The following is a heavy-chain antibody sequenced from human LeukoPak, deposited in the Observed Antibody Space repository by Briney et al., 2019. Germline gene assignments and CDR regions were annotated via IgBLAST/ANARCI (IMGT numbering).Heavy chain of an antibody. V-gene: IGHV1-2*02. CDR1: GYTFTGYY. CDR3: ATAIFEIGSFFDS. J-gene: IGHJ4*02. CDR2: INPNSGGT. Sequence: ASLRVSCKASGYTFTGYYMHWVRQAPGQGLEWMGWINPNSGGTNYAQKFQGRVTMTRDTSISTAYMELSRLRSDDTAVYYCATAIFEIGSFFDSWGPGTLVTVSS. D-gene: IGHD1-26*01.